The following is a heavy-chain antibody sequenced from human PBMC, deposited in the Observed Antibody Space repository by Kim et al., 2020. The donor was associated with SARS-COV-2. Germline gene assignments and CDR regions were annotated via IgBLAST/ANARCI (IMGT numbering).Heavy chain of an antibody. J-gene: IGHJ5*02. CDR2: IYYSGST. CDR3: ARAPLPFTNWFDP. D-gene: IGHD2-15*01. Sequence: SETLSLTCTVSGGSISSYYWSWIRQPPGKGLEWIGYIYYSGSTNYNPSLKSRVTISVDTSKNQFSLKLSSVTAADTAVYYCARAPLPFTNWFDPWGQGTLVTVSS. CDR1: GGSISSYY. V-gene: IGHV4-59*01.